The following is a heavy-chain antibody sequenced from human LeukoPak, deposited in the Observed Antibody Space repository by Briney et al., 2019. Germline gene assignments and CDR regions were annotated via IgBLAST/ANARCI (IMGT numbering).Heavy chain of an antibody. CDR1: GFTFSSYA. J-gene: IGHJ4*02. CDR2: ISYDGSNK. D-gene: IGHD3-10*01. Sequence: AGGSLRLSCAASGFTFSSYAMHWVRQAPGKGLEWVAVISYDGSNKNYADSVKGRFTISRDNSKNTLFLQMNSLRAEDTAVYNCARARDYYGSGSYYSYWGQGTLVTVSS. V-gene: IGHV3-30-3*01. CDR3: ARARDYYGSGSYYSY.